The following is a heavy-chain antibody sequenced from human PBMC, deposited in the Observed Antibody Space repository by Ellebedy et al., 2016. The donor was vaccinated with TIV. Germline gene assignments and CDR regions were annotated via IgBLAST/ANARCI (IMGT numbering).Heavy chain of an antibody. J-gene: IGHJ5*02. CDR3: ARDRLGGNNWFDP. CDR1: GFTFSRYS. D-gene: IGHD4-23*01. V-gene: IGHV3-21*01. Sequence: GESLKISCAASGFTFSRYSMNWVRQAPGKGLEWVSSISSSSSQIFYGDSVKGRFTISRDNAKSALYLQMNSLRAEDTAIYYCARDRLGGNNWFDPWGQGTLVTVSS. CDR2: ISSSSSQI.